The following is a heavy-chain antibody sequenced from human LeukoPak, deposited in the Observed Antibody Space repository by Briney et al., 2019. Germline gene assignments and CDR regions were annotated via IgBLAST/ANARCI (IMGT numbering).Heavy chain of an antibody. D-gene: IGHD3-10*01. CDR1: GFTFSSYW. V-gene: IGHV3-7*01. J-gene: IGHJ3*02. Sequence: GSLRLSCAASGFTFSSYWMSWVRQAPGKGLEWVANIKQDGSEKYYVDSVKGRFTISRDNAKNSLYLQMNSLRAEDTAVYYCARWGFGELLFVRAFDIWGQGTMVTVSS. CDR2: IKQDGSEK. CDR3: ARWGFGELLFVRAFDI.